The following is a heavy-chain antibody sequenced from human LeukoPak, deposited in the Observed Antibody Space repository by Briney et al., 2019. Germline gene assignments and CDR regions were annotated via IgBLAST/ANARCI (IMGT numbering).Heavy chain of an antibody. CDR3: ARGDYGDDNRFDP. CDR2: IYSGGST. J-gene: IGHJ5*02. V-gene: IGHV3-66*01. CDR1: GFTVSSNY. Sequence: PGGSLRLSCAASGFTVSSNYMSWVRQAPGKGLEWVSVIYSGGSTYYADSVKGRFTISRDNSKNTLYLQMNSLRAEDTAVYYCARGDYGDDNRFDPWGQGTLVTVSS. D-gene: IGHD4-17*01.